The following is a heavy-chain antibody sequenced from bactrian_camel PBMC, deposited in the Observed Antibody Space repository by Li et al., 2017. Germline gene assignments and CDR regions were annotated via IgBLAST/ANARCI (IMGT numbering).Heavy chain of an antibody. V-gene: IGHV3S6*01. Sequence: VQLVESGGGLVQPGGSLRLSCVASGFTFSIYSMHWVRQAPGKGLEWVSSMKGDGRNTYYRDSVKGRSTISRDNAKNTVYLQMNSLKSKDTALYYCAPPPVGDFGYWGQGTQVTVS. D-gene: IGHD6*01. J-gene: IGHJ6*01. CDR3: APPPVGDFGY. CDR2: MKGDGRNT. CDR1: GFTFSIYS.